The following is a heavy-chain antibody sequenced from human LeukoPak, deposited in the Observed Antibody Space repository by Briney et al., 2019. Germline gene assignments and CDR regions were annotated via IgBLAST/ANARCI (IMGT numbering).Heavy chain of an antibody. V-gene: IGHV1-8*03. Sequence: GASVTVSCKASGYTFTSYDINWVRQATGQGLEWMGWMNPNSGNTGYAQKFQGRVTITRNTSISTAYMELSSLRYEDTAVYYCARDRLKGVQLWFDYWGQGTLVTVSS. D-gene: IGHD5-18*01. CDR3: ARDRLKGVQLWFDY. CDR1: GYTFTSYD. J-gene: IGHJ4*02. CDR2: MNPNSGNT.